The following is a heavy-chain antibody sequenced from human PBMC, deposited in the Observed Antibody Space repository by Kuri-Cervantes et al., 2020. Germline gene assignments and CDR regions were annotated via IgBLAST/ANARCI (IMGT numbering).Heavy chain of an antibody. CDR2: ISYDGSNK. D-gene: IGHD2-2*01. CDR3: ASIPAARGY. Sequence: GESLKISCAASGLTFSSYAMHWVRQAPGKGLEWVAVISYDGSNKYYADSVRGRFTISRDNAKNSLYLQMNSLRAEDTAVYYCASIPAARGYWGQGTLVTVSS. CDR1: GLTFSSYA. J-gene: IGHJ4*02. V-gene: IGHV3-30-3*01.